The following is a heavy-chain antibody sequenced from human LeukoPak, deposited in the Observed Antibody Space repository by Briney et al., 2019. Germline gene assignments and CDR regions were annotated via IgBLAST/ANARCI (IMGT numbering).Heavy chain of an antibody. J-gene: IGHJ3*02. V-gene: IGHV3-23*01. CDR2: ISGSGGST. D-gene: IGHD3-3*01. Sequence: GGSLRLSCAASGFTFSSYAMSWVRQAPGKGPEWVSAISGSGGSTYYADSVKGRFTISRDNSKNTLYLQMNSLRAEDTAVYYCAKDTYYDFWSGYYNPGAFDIWGQGTMVTVSS. CDR1: GFTFSSYA. CDR3: AKDTYYDFWSGYYNPGAFDI.